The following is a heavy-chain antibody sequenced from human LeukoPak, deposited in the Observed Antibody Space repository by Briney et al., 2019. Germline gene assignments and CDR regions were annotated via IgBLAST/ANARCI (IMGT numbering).Heavy chain of an antibody. Sequence: SVKVSCKASGGTFSSYAISWVRQAPGQGLEWMGRIIPIFGIANYAQKFQGRVTITADKSTSTAYMELSSLRSEYTGVYYCARDSLRPLRGYGRDVWGQGTTVTVSS. D-gene: IGHD4-17*01. V-gene: IGHV1-69*04. CDR2: IIPIFGIA. J-gene: IGHJ6*01. CDR3: ARDSLRPLRGYGRDV. CDR1: GGTFSSYA.